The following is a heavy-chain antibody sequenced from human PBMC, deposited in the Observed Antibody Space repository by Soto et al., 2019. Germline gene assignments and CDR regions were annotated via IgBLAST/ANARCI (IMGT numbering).Heavy chain of an antibody. Sequence: ASVKVSFKASCCTFTTYGVSWVRQAPGQGPEWMGWISAYSGDRKNAHRFQGRVTMTADTSTTTAYMELRSMSSEHTAVYYCAGGRSDQGTHSDSNHFYSYGMDVWGQGTTATVSS. CDR3: AGGRSDQGTHSDSNHFYSYGMDV. D-gene: IGHD2-15*01. V-gene: IGHV1-18*01. CDR2: ISAYSGDR. CDR1: CCTFTTYG. J-gene: IGHJ6*02.